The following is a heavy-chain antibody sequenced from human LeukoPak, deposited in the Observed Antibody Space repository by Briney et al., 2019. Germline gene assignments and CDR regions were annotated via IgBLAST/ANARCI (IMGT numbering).Heavy chain of an antibody. CDR1: GGSFSGYY. CDR2: TNHSGST. V-gene: IGHV4-34*01. CDR3: ARVGGAMFDY. J-gene: IGHJ4*02. D-gene: IGHD3-16*01. Sequence: SETLSLTCAVYGGSFSGYYWSWIRQPPGKGLEWIGETNHSGSTNYNPSLKSRVTISVDTSKNQFSLKLSSVTAADTAVYYCARVGGAMFDYWGQGTLVTVSS.